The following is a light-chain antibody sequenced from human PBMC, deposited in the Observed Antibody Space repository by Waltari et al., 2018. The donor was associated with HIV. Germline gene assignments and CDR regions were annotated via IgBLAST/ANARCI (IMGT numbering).Light chain of an antibody. CDR2: EVT. V-gene: IGLV2-8*01. CDR1: NSAIGGYNY. Sequence: QSALTQPPSASGSPGQSVTISCTGTNSAIGGYNYFPWYQQHPGKAPKLVISEVTKRPSGVPGRFSGSKSGTTASLTVSGLQAEDEADYYCSSYANKNGFYVVFGGGTRLTVL. CDR3: SSYANKNGFYVV. J-gene: IGLJ2*01.